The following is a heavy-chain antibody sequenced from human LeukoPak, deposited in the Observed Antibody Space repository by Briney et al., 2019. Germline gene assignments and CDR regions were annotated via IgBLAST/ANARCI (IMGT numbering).Heavy chain of an antibody. CDR1: GGSFSGYY. V-gene: IGHV4-34*01. CDR3: ARQGHYYYDP. D-gene: IGHD3-22*01. J-gene: IGHJ5*02. Sequence: SETLSLTCAVYGGSFSGYYWSWIRQPPGKGLEWIGEINHSGSTNYNPSLKSRVTISVDTSKNQFSLKLSSVTAADTAVYYCARQGHYYYDPWGQGTLVTVSS. CDR2: INHSGST.